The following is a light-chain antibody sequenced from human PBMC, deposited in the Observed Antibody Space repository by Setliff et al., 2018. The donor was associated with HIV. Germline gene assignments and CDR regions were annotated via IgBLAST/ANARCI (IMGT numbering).Light chain of an antibody. CDR2: DVS. V-gene: IGLV2-14*03. CDR1: SSDVGGYNY. Sequence: QSALAQPASVSGSPGQSITISCTGTSSDVGGYNYVSWYQQHPGKAPKLMIYDVSNRPSGVSNRFSGSKSGNTASLTISGLQAEDEADYYCCSYAGTSTFYVFGTGTKV. CDR3: CSYAGTSTFYV. J-gene: IGLJ1*01.